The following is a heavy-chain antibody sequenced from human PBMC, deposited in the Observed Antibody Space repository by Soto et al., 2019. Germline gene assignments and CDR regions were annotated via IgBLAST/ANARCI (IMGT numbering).Heavy chain of an antibody. D-gene: IGHD2-15*01. CDR3: ARTVVTAVFDY. Sequence: WASVKVSCKASGYTFTSYAMHWVRQAPGQRLEWMGWINAGNGNTKYSQKFQGRVTITRDISASTAYMELSSLRSEDTAVYYCARTVVTAVFDYWGQGTLVTVSS. V-gene: IGHV1-3*01. CDR2: INAGNGNT. CDR1: GYTFTSYA. J-gene: IGHJ4*02.